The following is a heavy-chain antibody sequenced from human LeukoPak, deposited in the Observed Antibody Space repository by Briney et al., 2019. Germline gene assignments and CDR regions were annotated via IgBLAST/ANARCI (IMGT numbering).Heavy chain of an antibody. Sequence: ASVKVSCKGSGGTFSSYAISWVRQPPGQGLECVGVIHPNSDGTNNAQKFHGRVPMTSDTSNSTAYMELSRLRSDDTAVYYCARGAGLTILTGTTDYWGQGTLVTVSS. CDR1: GGTFSSYA. V-gene: IGHV1-2*02. CDR2: IHPNSDGT. J-gene: IGHJ4*02. CDR3: ARGAGLTILTGTTDY. D-gene: IGHD1/OR15-1a*01.